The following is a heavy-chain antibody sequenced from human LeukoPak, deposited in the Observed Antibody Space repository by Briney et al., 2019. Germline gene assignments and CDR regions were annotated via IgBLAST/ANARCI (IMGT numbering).Heavy chain of an antibody. CDR3: ASRGVGFDVGDSSGYFGAFDI. CDR1: GYTFTSYY. D-gene: IGHD3-22*01. Sequence: ASVKVSCKASGYTFTSYYMHWVRQAPGQGLEWMGIINPSGGSTSYAQKFQGRVTMTRDMSTSTVYMELSSLRSEDTAVYYCASRGVGFDVGDSSGYFGAFDIWGQGTMVTVSS. J-gene: IGHJ3*02. V-gene: IGHV1-46*01. CDR2: INPSGGST.